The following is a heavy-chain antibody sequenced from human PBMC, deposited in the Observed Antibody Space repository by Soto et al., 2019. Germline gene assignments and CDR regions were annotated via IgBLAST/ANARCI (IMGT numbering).Heavy chain of an antibody. V-gene: IGHV4-4*07. CDR3: ARTLMTTVTYNWFDP. CDR1: GGSISSYY. CDR2: IYTSGST. Sequence: SETLSLTCTVSGGSISSYYWSWIRQPAGKGLEWIGRIYTSGSTNYNPSLKSRVTMSVDTSKNRFSLKLSSVTAADTAVYYCARTLMTTVTYNWFDPWGQGTLVTVSS. D-gene: IGHD4-17*01. J-gene: IGHJ5*02.